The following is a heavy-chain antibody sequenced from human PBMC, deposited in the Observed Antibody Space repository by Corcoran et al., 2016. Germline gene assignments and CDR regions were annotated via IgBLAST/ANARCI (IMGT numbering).Heavy chain of an antibody. D-gene: IGHD6-13*01. CDR3: ARDKAIEQQLPLGHWFDP. CDR2: IYYSGCT. V-gene: IGHV4-39*07. J-gene: IGHJ5*02. CDR1: GGSISSSSYY. Sequence: QLQLQESGPGLVKPSETLSLTCTVPGGSISSSSYYWGWIRQPPGKGLEGIGSIYYSGCTYYNPSLKSRVTISVDTSKNQFSLKLSSVTAADPAGYYCARDKAIEQQLPLGHWFDPWGQGTLVTVSS.